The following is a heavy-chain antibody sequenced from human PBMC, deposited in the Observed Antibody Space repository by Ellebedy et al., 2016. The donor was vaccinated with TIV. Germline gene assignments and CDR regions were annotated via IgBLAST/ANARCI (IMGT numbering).Heavy chain of an antibody. V-gene: IGHV3-23*01. CDR3: ARDGAYGDYSPGYYGMDV. J-gene: IGHJ6*02. Sequence: GGSLRLSCAASGFTFSTYAMTWVRQAPGKGLEWVSSISGSGGRTHYVDSVKGRFTISRDNAKNSVFLRMNTLRVEDTAVYHCARDGAYGDYSPGYYGMDVWGQGTTVTVSS. CDR1: GFTFSTYA. CDR2: ISGSGGRT. D-gene: IGHD3-22*01.